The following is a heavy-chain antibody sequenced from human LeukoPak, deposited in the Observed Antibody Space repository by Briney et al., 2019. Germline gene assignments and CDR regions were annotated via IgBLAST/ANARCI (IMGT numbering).Heavy chain of an antibody. Sequence: GGSLRLSCTASGFAFSVYAMSWLRQPPGKGLEWVSTINANSGTTSYAASVRGRFPISRDNSKHTLYLQLNTLRADDTATYYCAKPISGGLAVTADWFHPWGQGTLVVVSS. J-gene: IGHJ5*01. CDR1: GFAFSVYA. D-gene: IGHD6-19*01. V-gene: IGHV3-23*01. CDR3: AKPISGGLAVTADWFHP. CDR2: INANSGTT.